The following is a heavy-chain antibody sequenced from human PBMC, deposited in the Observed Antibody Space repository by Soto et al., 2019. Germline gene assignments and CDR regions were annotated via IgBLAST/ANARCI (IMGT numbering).Heavy chain of an antibody. CDR2: IIPILGIA. CDR1: GGTFSSYT. CDR3: ARGRKVQYYGRDV. J-gene: IGHJ6*01. Sequence: QVQLVQSGAEVKKPGSSVKVSCKASGGTFSSYTISWVRQAPGQGLEWMGRIIPILGIANYAQKFQGRVTITADKSTSTAYREPSSLRSEDTVVYYCARGRKVQYYGRDVWGQGTTGTVSS. V-gene: IGHV1-69*02.